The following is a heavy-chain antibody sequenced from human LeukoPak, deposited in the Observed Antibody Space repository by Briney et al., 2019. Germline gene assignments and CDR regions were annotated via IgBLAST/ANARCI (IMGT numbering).Heavy chain of an antibody. CDR1: GYTFTSYG. D-gene: IGHD5-18*01. J-gene: IGHJ4*02. CDR2: ISAYNGNT. Sequence: ASVKVSCKASGYTFTSYGISWVRQAPGQGLEWMGWISAYNGNTNYAQKLQGRVTMTTDTSTSTAYMELRSLRSDDTAVYYCARDLRGRGYSCAHFDYWGQGTLVTVSS. CDR3: ARDLRGRGYSCAHFDY. V-gene: IGHV1-18*01.